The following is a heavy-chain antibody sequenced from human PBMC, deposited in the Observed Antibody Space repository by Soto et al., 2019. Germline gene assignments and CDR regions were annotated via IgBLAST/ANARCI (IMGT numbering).Heavy chain of an antibody. J-gene: IGHJ5*02. CDR2: ISSSGSTI. CDR1: GFTFSSYE. CDR3: AREGYCSSTSCYPGGWFDP. V-gene: IGHV3-48*03. D-gene: IGHD2-2*01. Sequence: PGGSLRLSCAASGFTFSSYEMNWVRQAPGKGLEWVSYISSSGSTIYYADSVKGRFTISRDNAKNSLYLQMNSLRAEGTAVYYCAREGYCSSTSCYPGGWFDPWGQGTLVTVSS.